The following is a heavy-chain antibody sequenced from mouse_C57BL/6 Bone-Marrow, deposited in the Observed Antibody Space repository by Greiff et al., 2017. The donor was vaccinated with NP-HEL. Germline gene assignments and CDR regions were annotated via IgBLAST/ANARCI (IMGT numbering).Heavy chain of an antibody. V-gene: IGHV2-5*01. Sequence: QVHVKQSGPGLVQPSQSLSITCTVSGFSLTSYGVHWVRQSPGKGLEWLGVIWRGGSTDYNAAFMSRLSITKDNSKSQVFFKMNSLQADDTAIYYCAKNLRDDYFYYAMDYWGQGTSVTVSS. CDR3: AKNLRDDYFYYAMDY. D-gene: IGHD2-4*01. CDR2: IWRGGST. CDR1: GFSLTSYG. J-gene: IGHJ4*01.